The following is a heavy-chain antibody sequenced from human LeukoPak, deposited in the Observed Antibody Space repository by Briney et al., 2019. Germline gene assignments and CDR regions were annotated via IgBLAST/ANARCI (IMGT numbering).Heavy chain of an antibody. CDR1: GYTFTTYH. Sequence: GASVNVSFKASGYTFTTYHMHWVRQAPGQGLEWMGIINPSGGSTSYAQKFQGRVTMIRDTSTSTVYMDLSSLRSEDTAVYYCARGYYYDSSAGPSEYWGQGTLVTVSS. CDR3: ARGYYYDSSAGPSEY. CDR2: INPSGGST. D-gene: IGHD3-22*01. J-gene: IGHJ4*02. V-gene: IGHV1-46*01.